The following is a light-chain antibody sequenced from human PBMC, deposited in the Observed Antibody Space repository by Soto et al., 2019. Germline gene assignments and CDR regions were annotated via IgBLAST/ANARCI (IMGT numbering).Light chain of an antibody. CDR2: DAS. V-gene: IGKV1-39*01. J-gene: IGKJ1*01. CDR1: QTVIKY. CDR3: QQSYNSPRT. Sequence: QLTQSPSYLSDLVGDRVIVTCRTSQTVIKYLNWYQQKPGKAPKLLIYDASTLRSEVPSRFSGSGSGTDFTLTISSLQPEDFAIYYCQQSYNSPRTFGQGTKVDI.